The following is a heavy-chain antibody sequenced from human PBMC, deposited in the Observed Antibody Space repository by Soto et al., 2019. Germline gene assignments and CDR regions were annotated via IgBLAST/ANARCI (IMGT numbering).Heavy chain of an antibody. V-gene: IGHV6-1*01. CDR2: TYYRSKWYN. Sequence: SQTLSLPCAISGDSVSSNSAAWNWIRQSPSRGLEWLGRTYYRSKWYNDYAVSVKSRITINPDTSKNQFSLQLNSVTPEDTAVYYCARVPARVTYYYDSSGYGNAFDIWGQGTMVTVSS. D-gene: IGHD3-22*01. J-gene: IGHJ3*02. CDR3: ARVPARVTYYYDSSGYGNAFDI. CDR1: GDSVSSNSAA.